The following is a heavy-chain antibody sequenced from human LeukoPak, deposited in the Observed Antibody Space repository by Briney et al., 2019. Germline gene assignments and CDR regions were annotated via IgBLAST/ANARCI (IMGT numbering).Heavy chain of an antibody. Sequence: SETLSLACTVSGGSIFSYYWNWIRQSPGKGLEWLGYIYSNGTTNYSPSLRSRGTISIATSKNQFSLRLASVTAADTAMYYCARRAYFDSSGYSPTSGYFDLWGRGTLVTVSS. CDR3: ARRAYFDSSGYSPTSGYFDL. V-gene: IGHV4-4*08. D-gene: IGHD3-22*01. J-gene: IGHJ2*01. CDR1: GGSIFSYY. CDR2: IYSNGTT.